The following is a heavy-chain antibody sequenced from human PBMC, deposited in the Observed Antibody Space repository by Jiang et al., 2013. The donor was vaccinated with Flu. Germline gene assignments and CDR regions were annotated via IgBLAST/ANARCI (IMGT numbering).Heavy chain of an antibody. V-gene: IGHV3-21*01. CDR3: ARDPSPNYYDRRAFDI. CDR2: ISSSSSYI. D-gene: IGHD3-22*01. Sequence: QLLESGGGLVKPGGSLRLSCAASGFTFSSYSMNWVRQAPGKGLEWVSSISSSSSYIYYADSVKGRFTISRDNAKNSLYLQMNSLRAEDTAVYYCARDPSPNYYDRRAFDIWGQGTMVTVSS. CDR1: GFTFSSYS. J-gene: IGHJ3*02.